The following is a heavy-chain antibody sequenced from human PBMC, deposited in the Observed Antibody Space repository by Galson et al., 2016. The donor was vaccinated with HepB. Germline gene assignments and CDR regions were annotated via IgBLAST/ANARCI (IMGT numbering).Heavy chain of an antibody. CDR2: IKEDGSEK. V-gene: IGHV3-7*03. J-gene: IGHJ4*02. CDR1: GFTFSTYY. Sequence: SLRLSCAASGFTFSTYYMSWVRQAPGERLEWVANIKEDGSEKYYVDSVKGRFTISRDNAKNSLYLLMNSLRAEDTAVYYCGRDTAVVGIDYWGQGTLVTVSS. D-gene: IGHD5-18*01. CDR3: GRDTAVVGIDY.